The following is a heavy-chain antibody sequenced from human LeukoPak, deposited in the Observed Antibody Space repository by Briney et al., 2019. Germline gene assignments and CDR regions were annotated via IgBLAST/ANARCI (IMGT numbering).Heavy chain of an antibody. Sequence: GSLRLSCAASGFTFSSYGMHWVRQAPGKGLEGVAFIRYDGSNKYYADSVKGRFTISRDNSKNTLYLQMKSLRAEDTAVYYCARDGYYDILTGYPYYYYYYMDVWGKGTTVTVSS. CDR2: IRYDGSNK. CDR1: GFTFSSYG. V-gene: IGHV3-30*02. CDR3: ARDGYYDILTGYPYYYYYYMDV. D-gene: IGHD3-9*01. J-gene: IGHJ6*03.